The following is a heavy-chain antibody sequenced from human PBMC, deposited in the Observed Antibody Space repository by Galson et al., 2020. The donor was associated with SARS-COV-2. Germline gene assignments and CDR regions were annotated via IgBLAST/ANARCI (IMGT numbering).Heavy chain of an antibody. CDR1: GFSFSNFG. D-gene: IGHD3-9*01. V-gene: IGHV3-30*03. CDR2: ISYDGSVK. J-gene: IGHJ4*02. Sequence: PGGSLRLSCAASGFSFSNFGMHWVRQAPGKGLEWVSLISYDGSVKRYADSVKGRFTISRDVSKNTLYLQMDSLRSDDTAIYYCARGKLTEILTPFDYWGQGTLVTVSS. CDR3: ARGKLTEILTPFDY.